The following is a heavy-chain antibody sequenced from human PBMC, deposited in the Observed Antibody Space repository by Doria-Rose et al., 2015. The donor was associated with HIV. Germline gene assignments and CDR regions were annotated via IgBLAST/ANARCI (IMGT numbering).Heavy chain of an antibody. Sequence: ESGPVLVKPTETLTLTCTVSGVSLSSPGMGVSWIRQPPGKALEWPANIFSDDERSYKTSLKSRLTIASDTYKSQVVLTMTDMDPVDTATYYCARIKSSRWYHKYYFDFWGQGTLVIVSA. CDR1: GVSLSSPGMG. J-gene: IGHJ4*02. CDR3: ARIKSSRWYHKYYFDF. CDR2: IFSDDER. D-gene: IGHD6-13*01. V-gene: IGHV2-26*01.